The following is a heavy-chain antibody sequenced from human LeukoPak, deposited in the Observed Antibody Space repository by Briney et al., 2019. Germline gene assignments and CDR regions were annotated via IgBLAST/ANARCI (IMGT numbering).Heavy chain of an antibody. J-gene: IGHJ3*02. V-gene: IGHV3-53*04. D-gene: IGHD6-19*01. CDR3: ARPIAVAGTRGDAFDI. CDR2: IYSGGST. Sequence: PGGSLRLSCAASGFSFGSYAMSWVRQAPGKGLEWVSVIYSGGSTYYADSVKGRFTISRHNSKNTLYLQMNSLRAEDTAVYYCARPIAVAGTRGDAFDIWGQGTMVTVSS. CDR1: GFSFGSYA.